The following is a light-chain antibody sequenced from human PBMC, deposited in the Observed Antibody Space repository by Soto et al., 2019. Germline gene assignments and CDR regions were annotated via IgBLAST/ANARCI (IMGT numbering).Light chain of an antibody. CDR2: AAS. J-gene: IGKJ1*01. Sequence: DIRMTQSPSSLSASVGDRVTITCRASQSISSYLNWYLQKPGKAPKLLIYAASSLQSGVPSRFSGNGSGTDFTLTISSLQPEDFATYYCQQSYSTPPWTFGQGTKVDI. CDR1: QSISSY. CDR3: QQSYSTPPWT. V-gene: IGKV1-39*01.